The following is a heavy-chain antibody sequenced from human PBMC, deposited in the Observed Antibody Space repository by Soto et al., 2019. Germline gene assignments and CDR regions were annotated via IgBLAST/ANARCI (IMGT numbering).Heavy chain of an antibody. CDR3: AHTWGLPFDY. CDR1: GFSLRTTGVG. Sequence: QITLKESGPTLVKPTQTLTLTCTYSGFSLRTTGVGVGWIRQPPGKALEWLGIIYWDDDKRYSPSLKSRLTHTSDISKSRVVLTMTNMGPVDTATYFCAHTWGLPFDYWGPGNLVIVSS. J-gene: IGHJ4*02. V-gene: IGHV2-5*02. CDR2: IYWDDDK. D-gene: IGHD3-16*01.